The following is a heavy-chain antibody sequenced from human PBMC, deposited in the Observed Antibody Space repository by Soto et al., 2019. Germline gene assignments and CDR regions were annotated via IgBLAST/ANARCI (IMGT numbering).Heavy chain of an antibody. CDR1: GGTFSSYA. D-gene: IGHD1-1*01. V-gene: IGHV1-69*01. CDR2: IIPIFGTA. J-gene: IGHJ4*02. Sequence: QVQLVQSGAEVKKPGSSVKVSCKSSGGTFSSYAISWVRQAPGPGLEWMGGIIPIFGTANYAQKFQGRVTINADESTSTAYMELSSLRSEDTAVYYFARRKQRERNFDYWGQGPLVTVSS. CDR3: ARRKQRERNFDY.